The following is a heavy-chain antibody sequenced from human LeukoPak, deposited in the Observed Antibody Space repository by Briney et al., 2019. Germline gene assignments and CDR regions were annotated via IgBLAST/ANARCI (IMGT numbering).Heavy chain of an antibody. CDR2: ISGSGGST. D-gene: IGHD6-19*01. CDR3: AKAEGYSSGIYYFDY. J-gene: IGHJ4*02. CDR1: GFTFSSYA. V-gene: IGHV3-23*01. Sequence: GGSLRLSCAASGFTFSSYAMSWVRQAPGKGLEWVSAISGSGGSTYYADSVKGRFTISRDNSKNTLYLQTNSLRAEDTAVYYCAKAEGYSSGIYYFDYWGQGTLVTVSS.